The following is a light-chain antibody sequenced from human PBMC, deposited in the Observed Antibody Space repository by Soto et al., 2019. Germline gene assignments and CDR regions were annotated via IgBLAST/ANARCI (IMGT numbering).Light chain of an antibody. V-gene: IGKV1-12*01. CDR1: QSINEW. Sequence: DVQMTQSPSSVSASVGDRVTITCRARQSINEWLAWYHQKPGEAPKLLIYSASNLQSGVPSRFSGSGSGTDFSLTISSLQPEDSATYYCQQTNTFPYPFGPGTKVDIK. J-gene: IGKJ3*01. CDR2: SAS. CDR3: QQTNTFPYP.